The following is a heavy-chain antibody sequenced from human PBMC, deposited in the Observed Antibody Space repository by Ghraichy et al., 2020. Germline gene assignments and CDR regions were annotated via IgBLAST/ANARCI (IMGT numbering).Heavy chain of an antibody. CDR1: GITFTNAW. D-gene: IGHD3-9*01. CDR3: TTVPGRYFD. Sequence: GESLNISCAASGITFTNAWMSWVRQAPGKGLEWVGRIKSKTDGGTTDYAVPVKGRFTISREDSKKTLYLQMNSLKTEDTAVYYCTTVPGRYFDWGQGTLVTVSS. CDR2: IKSKTDGGTT. V-gene: IGHV3-15*01. J-gene: IGHJ4*02.